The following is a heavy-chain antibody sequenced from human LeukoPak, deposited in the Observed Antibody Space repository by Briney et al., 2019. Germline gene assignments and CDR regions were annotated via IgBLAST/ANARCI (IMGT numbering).Heavy chain of an antibody. V-gene: IGHV3-23*01. CDR3: AKHYSSSSGYYFDF. J-gene: IGHJ4*02. Sequence: GGSLRLSCAASGFILSSYAMSWVRLAPGTGLEWVSTITGSGVNSYYANSVKGRFTISRDNSKNTLYLQMNSLRAEDTAIYYCAKHYSSSSGYYFDFWGQGTLVTVSS. D-gene: IGHD6-6*01. CDR2: ITGSGVNS. CDR1: GFILSSYA.